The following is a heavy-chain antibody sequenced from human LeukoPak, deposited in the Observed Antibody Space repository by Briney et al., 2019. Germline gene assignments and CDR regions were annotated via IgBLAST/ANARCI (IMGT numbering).Heavy chain of an antibody. Sequence: GGSLRLSCAASGFTFSNYGMSWVRQAPGKGLEGVSLIGATGVDTYYADSVKGRFIISRDNSKNIVYLQMKSLRAEHTAVYYCGKDWAALRRPYEYWGQGALVTVSS. J-gene: IGHJ4*02. CDR1: GFTFSNYG. CDR3: GKDWAALRRPYEY. V-gene: IGHV3-23*01. D-gene: IGHD6-13*01. CDR2: IGATGVDT.